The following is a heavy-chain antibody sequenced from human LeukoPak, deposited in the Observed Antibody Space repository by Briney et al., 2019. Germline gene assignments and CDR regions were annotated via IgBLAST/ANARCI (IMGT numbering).Heavy chain of an antibody. CDR1: GFTFSTYW. D-gene: IGHD6-13*01. J-gene: IGHJ4*02. V-gene: IGHV3-7*03. CDR2: IKQVGSEK. CDR3: ARGQQLVF. Sequence: GGSLRLSCEASGFTFSTYWMSWVRQAPGKGLEWVANIKQVGSEKNYVDSVKGRFTISRDNAKNSLYLQMNSLRAEDTAVYYCARGQQLVFWGQGTLVTASS.